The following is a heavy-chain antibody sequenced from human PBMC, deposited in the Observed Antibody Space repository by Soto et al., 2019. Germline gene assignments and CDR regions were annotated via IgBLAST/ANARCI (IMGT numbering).Heavy chain of an antibody. Sequence: QVQLVQSGAEVKKPGASVKVSCKACGYTFTSYAMHWVRQAPGQRLEWMGWINAGNGNTKYSQKFQGRVTITRDTSASTAYMELSSLRSEDTAVYYCAKSGDSSSWSNLGWFDPWGQGTLVTVSS. J-gene: IGHJ5*02. V-gene: IGHV1-3*01. CDR3: AKSGDSSSWSNLGWFDP. CDR1: GYTFTSYA. CDR2: INAGNGNT. D-gene: IGHD6-13*01.